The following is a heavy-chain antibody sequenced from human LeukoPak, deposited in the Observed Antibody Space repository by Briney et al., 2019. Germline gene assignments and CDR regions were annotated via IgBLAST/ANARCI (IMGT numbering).Heavy chain of an antibody. J-gene: IGHJ1*01. V-gene: IGHV3-20*04. CDR2: INWNGGST. D-gene: IGHD6-13*01. CDR1: GFTFDDYG. Sequence: GGSLRLSCAASGFTFDDYGMTWVRQAPGKGLEWVSGINWNGGSTGYADSVKGRLTISRDNAKNSLYLQMNSLRAEDTAVYYCARDSSSWYAEYFQHWGQGTLVTVSS. CDR3: ARDSSSWYAEYFQH.